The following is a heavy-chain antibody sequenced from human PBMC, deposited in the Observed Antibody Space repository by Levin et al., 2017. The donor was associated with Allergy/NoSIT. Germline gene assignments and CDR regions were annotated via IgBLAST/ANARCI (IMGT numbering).Heavy chain of an antibody. D-gene: IGHD4-11*01. J-gene: IGHJ4*02. CDR3: ARSYSHYFDY. CDR2: ISTSGGST. Sequence: LSLTCAASGFTFSSSAMSWVRQAPGKGLEWVSAISTSGGSTYYADSVKGRFTISRDNSKNTLYLQMNSLRAEDTAVYYCARSYSHYFDYWGQGTLVTVSS. CDR1: GFTFSSSA. V-gene: IGHV3-23*01.